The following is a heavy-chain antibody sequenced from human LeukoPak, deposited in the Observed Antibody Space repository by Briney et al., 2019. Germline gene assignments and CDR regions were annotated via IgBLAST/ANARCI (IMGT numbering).Heavy chain of an antibody. D-gene: IGHD1-26*01. V-gene: IGHV3-7*01. CDR1: GFTFSSYW. Sequence: GGSLRLSCAASGFTFSSYWMSWVRQAPGKGLEWVANIKQDGSEKYYVDSVKGRFTISRDNAKKSLYLQMNSLRAEDTAVYYCAKADSGTYYGLGDYFDYWGQGTLVTVSS. J-gene: IGHJ4*02. CDR3: AKADSGTYYGLGDYFDY. CDR2: IKQDGSEK.